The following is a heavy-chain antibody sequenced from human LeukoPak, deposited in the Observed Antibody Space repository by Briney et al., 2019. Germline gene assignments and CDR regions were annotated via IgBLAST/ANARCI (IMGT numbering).Heavy chain of an antibody. CDR3: AKQMRD. J-gene: IGHJ4*02. D-gene: IGHD1/OR15-1a*01. Sequence: GGSLRHSCAASGFTLSSYWMHWVRQVPGKGLVWVSQINGDGSNAYYADSVKGRFTISRDNAKNTLYLQVNNLRAEDTAVYYCAKQMRDWGQGTLVTVSS. CDR2: INGDGSNA. CDR1: GFTLSSYW. V-gene: IGHV3-74*01.